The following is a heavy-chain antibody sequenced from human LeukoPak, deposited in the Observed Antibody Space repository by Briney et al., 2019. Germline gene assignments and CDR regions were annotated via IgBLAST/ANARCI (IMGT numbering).Heavy chain of an antibody. J-gene: IGHJ4*02. V-gene: IGHV1-69*06. D-gene: IGHD3-9*01. CDR3: AREMDGYDILTGYFDY. CDR1: GGTFSSYA. CDR2: IIPIFGTA. Sequence: ASVKVSCKASGGTFSSYAISWVRQAPGQGLEWMGGIIPIFGTANYAQKFQGRVTITADKSTSTAYMELGSLRSEDTAVYYCAREMDGYDILTGYFDYWGQGTLVTVSS.